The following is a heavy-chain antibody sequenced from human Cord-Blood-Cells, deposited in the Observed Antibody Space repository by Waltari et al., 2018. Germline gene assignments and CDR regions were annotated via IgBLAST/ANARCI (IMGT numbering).Heavy chain of an antibody. CDR2: IYSGGST. CDR1: GFTVSSNY. Sequence: EVQLVESGGGLIQPGGSLRLSCAASGFTVSSNYMSWVRQAPGKGGEWVSVIYSGGSTYYADSVKGRFTISRDNSKNTLYLQMNSLRAEDTAVYYCARGQQWLVEGWYFDLWGRGTLVTVSS. CDR3: ARGQQWLVEGWYFDL. D-gene: IGHD6-19*01. V-gene: IGHV3-53*01. J-gene: IGHJ2*01.